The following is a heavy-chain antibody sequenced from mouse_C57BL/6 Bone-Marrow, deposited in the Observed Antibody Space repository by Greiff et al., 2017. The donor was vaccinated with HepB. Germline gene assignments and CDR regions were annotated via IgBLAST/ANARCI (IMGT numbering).Heavy chain of an antibody. V-gene: IGHV5-17*01. CDR1: GFTFSDYG. Sequence: EVMLVESGGGLVKPGGSLKLSCAASGFTFSDYGMHWVRQAPEKGLEWVAYISSGSSTIYYADTVKGRFTISRDNAKNTLFLQMTSLRSEDTAMYYCARYPLHYYAMDYWGQGTSVTVSS. CDR3: ARYPLHYYAMDY. CDR2: ISSGSSTI. J-gene: IGHJ4*01.